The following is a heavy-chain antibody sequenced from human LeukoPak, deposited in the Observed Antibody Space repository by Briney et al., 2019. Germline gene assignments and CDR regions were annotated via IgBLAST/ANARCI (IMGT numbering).Heavy chain of an antibody. CDR1: GFTFSSYG. Sequence: GGSLRLSCAASGFTFSSYGMHWVRQAPGKGLEWVAVISYDGSNKYYADSVKGRFTISRDNSKNTLYLQMNSLRAEDTAVYYCAKDLRSGILDHWGQGTLVTVSS. J-gene: IGHJ4*02. V-gene: IGHV3-30*18. CDR2: ISYDGSNK. CDR3: AKDLRSGILDH. D-gene: IGHD6-13*01.